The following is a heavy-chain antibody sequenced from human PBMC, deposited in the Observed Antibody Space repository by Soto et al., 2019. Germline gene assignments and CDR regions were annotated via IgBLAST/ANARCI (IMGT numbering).Heavy chain of an antibody. D-gene: IGHD6-19*01. J-gene: IGHJ4*02. CDR1: GYTFSGHW. V-gene: IGHV5-10-1*01. CDR3: ARQGPAIWLGY. CDR2: IDPSDSYI. Sequence: GESLKISCKTSGYTFSGHWISWVRQVTGRGLQWMGNIDPSDSYINYNPAFRGHVTFSVDKSSSTAYLHWSSLGPSDTAIYYFARQGPAIWLGYWGPGTLVPVSS.